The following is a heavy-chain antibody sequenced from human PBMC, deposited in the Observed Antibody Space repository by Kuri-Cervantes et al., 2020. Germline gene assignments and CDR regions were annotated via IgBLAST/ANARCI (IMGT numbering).Heavy chain of an antibody. CDR3: AKCGFYCTGTTCASYFDY. Sequence: GESLKISCAASGFTFSSYAMSWVRQAPGKGLEWVSAISGSGGSTYYADSVKGRFTISRDNSKNTLYLQMNSLRAEDTAVYYCAKCGFYCTGTTCASYFDYWGQGTLVTVSS. D-gene: IGHD2-8*02. CDR2: ISGSGGST. J-gene: IGHJ4*02. V-gene: IGHV3-23*01. CDR1: GFTFSSYA.